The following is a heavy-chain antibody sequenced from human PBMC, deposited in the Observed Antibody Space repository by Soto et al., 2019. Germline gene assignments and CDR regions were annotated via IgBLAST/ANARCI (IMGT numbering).Heavy chain of an antibody. V-gene: IGHV1-18*01. J-gene: IGHJ4*02. CDR2: ISAHNGNT. Sequence: QVHLVQSGAAVKKPGASVKVSCKGSGYGFTTYGITWVRQAPGQGLEWMAWISAHNGNTNYAQKLQGRVTVTRDTSTSTADMELSSLRSDDTAFYYCARGRYGDYWGQGALVTVSS. D-gene: IGHD1-1*01. CDR3: ARGRYGDY. CDR1: GYGFTTYG.